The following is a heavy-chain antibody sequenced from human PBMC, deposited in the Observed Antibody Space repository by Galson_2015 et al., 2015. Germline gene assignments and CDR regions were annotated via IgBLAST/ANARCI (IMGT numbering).Heavy chain of an antibody. CDR3: ARGGYSSGQGLFDP. V-gene: IGHV1-69*13. D-gene: IGHD6-19*01. CDR2: IIPILRSA. CDR1: GGTFSSYP. Sequence: SVKVSCKASGGTFSSYPISWVRQAPGRGLEWMGGIIPILRSANYAQKFQGRVTITADGSTTTAYMELSSLRSDDTAVYYCARGGYSSGQGLFDPWGQGTLVTVSS. J-gene: IGHJ5*02.